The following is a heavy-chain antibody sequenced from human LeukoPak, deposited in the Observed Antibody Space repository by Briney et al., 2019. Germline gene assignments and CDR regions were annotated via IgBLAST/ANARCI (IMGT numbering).Heavy chain of an antibody. V-gene: IGHV3-23*01. Sequence: GGSLRLSCAASGFTFSSYAMSWVRQAPGKGLEWVSGISGSGGSTYYADSVKGRFSISRDISRDTLYLQMNSLTAEDTAVYYCARASHITMIRGIIYIHAFDYWGQGTLVTVSS. D-gene: IGHD3-10*01. CDR3: ARASHITMIRGIIYIHAFDY. J-gene: IGHJ4*02. CDR1: GFTFSSYA. CDR2: ISGSGGST.